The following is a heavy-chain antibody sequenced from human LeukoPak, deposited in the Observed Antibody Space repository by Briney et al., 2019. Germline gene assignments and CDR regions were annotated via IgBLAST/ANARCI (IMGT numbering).Heavy chain of an antibody. CDR3: AKRPSDYGDYVSYFDY. CDR2: ISDDGRRK. V-gene: IGHV3-30*18. Sequence: GGFLRLSCAASGFSFISYGMHWVRQAPGKGLEWVGVISDDGRRKDYADSVKGRFTISRDNSKDTLYLQMNSLRAEDTAVYYCAKRPSDYGDYVSYFDYWGQGTLVTVSS. CDR1: GFSFISYG. D-gene: IGHD4-17*01. J-gene: IGHJ4*02.